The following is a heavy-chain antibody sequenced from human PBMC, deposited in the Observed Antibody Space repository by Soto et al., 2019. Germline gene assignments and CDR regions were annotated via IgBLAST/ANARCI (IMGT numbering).Heavy chain of an antibody. CDR2: IYSGGST. CDR3: ERDWDDGFSDAFDI. V-gene: IGHV3-53*02. Sequence: EVQLVETGGGLIQPGGSLRLSCAASGFTVSSNYMSWVRQAPGKGLGWVSVIYSGGSTYYADYVKGRFTISRDNSKNKLYVKMKSLRAEDTAVYYCERDWDDGFSDAFDIWGQGTMVTVSS. CDR1: GFTVSSNY. J-gene: IGHJ3*02. D-gene: IGHD1-26*01.